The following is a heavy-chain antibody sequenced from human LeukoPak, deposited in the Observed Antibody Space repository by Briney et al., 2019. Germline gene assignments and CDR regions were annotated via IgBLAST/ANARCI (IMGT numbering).Heavy chain of an antibody. CDR3: VREEPLYCSSTSCAPGMDV. Sequence: SETLSLTCTVSGGSISSGGYYWSWIRQHPGKGLEWIGYIYYSGSTYYNPSLKSRVTISVDTSKNQFSLKLSSVTAADTAVYYCVREEPLYCSSTSCAPGMDVWGQGTTVTVSS. V-gene: IGHV4-31*03. J-gene: IGHJ6*02. D-gene: IGHD2-2*01. CDR2: IYYSGST. CDR1: GGSISSGGYY.